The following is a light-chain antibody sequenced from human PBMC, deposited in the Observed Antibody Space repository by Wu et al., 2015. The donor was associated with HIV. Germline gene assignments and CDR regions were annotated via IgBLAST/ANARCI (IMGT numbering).Light chain of an antibody. CDR3: QQYDRSPAT. Sequence: IVLTQSPGTLSLSPGERATLSCRASQSVSSDYLAWYQQKPGQAPRLLVYGASSRATGIPDRFSGSGSGTDFTLTISRLEPEDFAVYYCQQYDRSPATFGQGTKVEIK. CDR2: GAS. J-gene: IGKJ1*01. CDR1: QSVSSDY. V-gene: IGKV3-20*01.